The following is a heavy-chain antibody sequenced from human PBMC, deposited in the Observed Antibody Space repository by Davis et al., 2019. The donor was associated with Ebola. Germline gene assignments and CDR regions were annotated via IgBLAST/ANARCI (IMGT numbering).Heavy chain of an antibody. J-gene: IGHJ4*02. CDR1: GFTFRTYW. D-gene: IGHD1/OR15-1a*01. CDR2: IGSDGTPT. Sequence: PGGSLRLSCAASGFTFRTYWMHWVRQSPEKGLVWVARIGSDGTPTTYADSVRGRFTISRDDVKNTLLLQMTSLRVEDTGVYYCARDQDGPGPTIDFWGQGALVTVSS. CDR3: ARDQDGPGPTIDF. V-gene: IGHV3-74*03.